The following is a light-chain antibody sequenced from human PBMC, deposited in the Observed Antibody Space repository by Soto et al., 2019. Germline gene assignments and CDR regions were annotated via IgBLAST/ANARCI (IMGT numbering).Light chain of an antibody. CDR2: DAS. V-gene: IGKV1-5*01. Sequence: DIQMTQSPSTLSASVGDRVTITCRASQSISSWLAWYQQKPGKAPKLLIYDASSLESGVPSRFSGSGSGTELTFTISSLQPDDFATYYCQQYNSYWTFGQGTKVEI. J-gene: IGKJ1*01. CDR1: QSISSW. CDR3: QQYNSYWT.